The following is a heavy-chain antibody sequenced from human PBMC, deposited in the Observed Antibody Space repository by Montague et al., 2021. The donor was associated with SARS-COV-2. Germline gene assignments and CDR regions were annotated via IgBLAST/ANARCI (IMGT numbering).Heavy chain of an antibody. CDR3: ARLRDGVVPSPILGVGPYYSYYYMDV. V-gene: IGHV4-34*01. CDR2: INHGGST. J-gene: IGHJ6*03. CDR1: GTSFSGYY. D-gene: IGHD3-10*01. Sequence: SETLSLTCAVHGTSFSGYYWNWIRQPPGKGLEWIGEINHGGSTKYSPSLKSRLTISADTSKNQFSLKLTSVAAADTAVYYCARLRDGVVPSPILGVGPYYSYYYMDVGGRGPRSPSP.